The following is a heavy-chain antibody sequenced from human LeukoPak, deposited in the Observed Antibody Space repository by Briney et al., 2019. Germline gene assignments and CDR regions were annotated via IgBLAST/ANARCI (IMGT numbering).Heavy chain of an antibody. CDR3: AKGGQLYQLLYFDY. CDR1: GFTVSSNE. D-gene: IGHD2-2*01. CDR2: ISGGST. J-gene: IGHJ4*02. V-gene: IGHV3-38-3*01. Sequence: QTGGSLRLSCAASGFTVSSNEMSWVRQAPGKGLEWVSSISGGSTYYADSRKGRFTISRDNSKNTLYLQMNSLRAEDTAVYYCAKGGQLYQLLYFDYWGQGTLVTVSS.